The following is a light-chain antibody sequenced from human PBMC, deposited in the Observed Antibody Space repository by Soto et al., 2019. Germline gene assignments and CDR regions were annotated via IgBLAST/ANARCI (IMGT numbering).Light chain of an antibody. J-gene: IGKJ2*01. Sequence: EIVLTQSPGTLSLSPGERATLSGRASQSISSSYLAWYQHKPGQAPRLLIFGASSRATDIPDRFSGSGSGTDFTLTISRLEPEDFAVYYCQQFGSSSYTFGQGTKLEIK. V-gene: IGKV3-20*01. CDR1: QSISSSY. CDR2: GAS. CDR3: QQFGSSSYT.